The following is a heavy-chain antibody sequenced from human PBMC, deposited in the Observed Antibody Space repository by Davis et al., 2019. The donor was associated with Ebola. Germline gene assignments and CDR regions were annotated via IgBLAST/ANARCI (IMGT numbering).Heavy chain of an antibody. CDR3: ARVSAAAIITRYWHSDL. J-gene: IGHJ2*01. CDR2: IYYSGNT. CDR1: GGSISSGDYY. Sequence: MPSETLSLTCTVSGGSISSGDYYWSWIRQPPGKGLEWIGYIYYSGNTYYKSSLKSRVTISVDTSKNQFSLKLSSVTAADTAVYYCARVSAAAIITRYWHSDLWGRGTLVTVSS. D-gene: IGHD2-2*02. V-gene: IGHV4-30-4*01.